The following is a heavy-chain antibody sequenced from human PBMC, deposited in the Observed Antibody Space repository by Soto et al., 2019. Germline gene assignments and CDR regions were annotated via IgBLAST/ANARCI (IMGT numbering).Heavy chain of an antibody. J-gene: IGHJ4*02. CDR3: AKSGSPVVVVAATLDYFDY. CDR1: GFTFSSYG. CDR2: ISYDGSNK. D-gene: IGHD2-15*01. Sequence: PGGSLRLSCAASGFTFSSYGMHWVRQAPGKGLEWVAVISYDGSNKYYADSVKGRFTISRDNSKNTLYLQMNSLRAEDTAVYYCAKSGSPVVVVAATLDYFDYWGQGTLVTVSS. V-gene: IGHV3-30*18.